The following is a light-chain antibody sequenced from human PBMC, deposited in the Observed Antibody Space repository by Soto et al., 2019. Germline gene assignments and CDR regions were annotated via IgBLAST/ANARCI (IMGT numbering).Light chain of an antibody. V-gene: IGKV3-20*01. J-gene: IGKJ3*01. CDR2: GAS. Sequence: EIGLTQSPGTLSLSPGERATLSCRASQSVSSSYLAWYQQKPGQAPRLLIYGASSRATGIPDRFSGSGSGTDFTLTIRSLDPEYFAVYYCQQYGSSPIPFGPGPNVDIK. CDR3: QQYGSSPIP. CDR1: QSVSSSY.